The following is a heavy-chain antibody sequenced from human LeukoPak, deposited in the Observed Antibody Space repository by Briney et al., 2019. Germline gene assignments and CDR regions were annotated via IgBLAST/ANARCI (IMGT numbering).Heavy chain of an antibody. Sequence: SGTLSLTCAVSGGSISSSNWWSWVRQPPGKGLEWIGEIYHSGSTNYNPSLKSRVTISVDKSKNQFSLKLSSVTAADTAVYYCARESCSSTSCYAEAPHYYGMDVWGQGTTVTVSS. J-gene: IGHJ6*02. CDR2: IYHSGST. D-gene: IGHD2-2*01. CDR3: ARESCSSTSCYAEAPHYYGMDV. CDR1: GGSISSSNW. V-gene: IGHV4-4*02.